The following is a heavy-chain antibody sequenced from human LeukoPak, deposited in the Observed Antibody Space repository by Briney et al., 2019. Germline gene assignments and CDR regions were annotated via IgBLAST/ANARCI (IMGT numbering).Heavy chain of an antibody. Sequence: GGALRLSCAASGFTFNTYTMNWVGQAPGRGLEGVSAITSTSSFITYADSVKGRFTISRHNAKNSLYLQMNSLRAEDTAVYYCARGLAFYSMDVRGQGTTVTVSS. J-gene: IGHJ6*02. V-gene: IGHV3-21*01. CDR2: ITSTSSFI. D-gene: IGHD6-19*01. CDR1: GFTFNTYT. CDR3: ARGLAFYSMDV.